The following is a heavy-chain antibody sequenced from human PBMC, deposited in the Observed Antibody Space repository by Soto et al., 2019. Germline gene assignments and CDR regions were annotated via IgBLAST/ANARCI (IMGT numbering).Heavy chain of an antibody. CDR2: IYYSGST. CDR1: GGSVSSGSYY. J-gene: IGHJ4*02. D-gene: IGHD5-12*01. CDR3: ARERGYSGYFDY. Sequence: SETLSLTCTVSGGSVSSGSYYWSRIRQPPGKGLEWIGYIYYSGSTNYNPSLKSRVTISVDTSKNQFSLKLSSVTAADTAVYYCARERGYSGYFDYWGQGTLVTVSS. V-gene: IGHV4-61*01.